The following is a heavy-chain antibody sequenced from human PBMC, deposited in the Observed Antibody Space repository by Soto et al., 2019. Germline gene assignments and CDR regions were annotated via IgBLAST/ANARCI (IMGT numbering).Heavy chain of an antibody. V-gene: IGHV4-31*03. CDR2: IYYSGST. CDR1: GGSISSGGYY. D-gene: IGHD6-6*01. CDR3: ARERTVQNWFDS. J-gene: IGHJ5*01. Sequence: TVSGGSISSGGYYWSWIRQHPGKGLEWIGYIYYSGSTYYNPSLKSRVTISVDTSKNQFSLKLSSVTAADTAVYYCARERTVQNWFDSWGQGTLVTVSS.